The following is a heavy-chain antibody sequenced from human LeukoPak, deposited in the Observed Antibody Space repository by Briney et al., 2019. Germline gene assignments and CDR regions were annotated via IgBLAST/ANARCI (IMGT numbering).Heavy chain of an antibody. CDR1: GFTFSSYA. J-gene: IGHJ4*02. D-gene: IGHD4-17*01. CDR3: ARDDLEDYGDYSPDY. CDR2: ISYDGSNK. Sequence: GGSLTLSCAASGFTFSSYAMYWVRQAPGKGLEWVAVISYDGSNKYYADSVKGRFTISRDNSKNTLYLQMNSLRAEDTAVYYCARDDLEDYGDYSPDYWGQGTLGTVSS. V-gene: IGHV3-30-3*01.